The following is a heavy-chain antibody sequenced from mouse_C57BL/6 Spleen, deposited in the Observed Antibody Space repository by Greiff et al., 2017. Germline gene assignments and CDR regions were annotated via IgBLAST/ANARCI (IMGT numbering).Heavy chain of an antibody. V-gene: IGHV1-50*01. J-gene: IGHJ4*01. CDR1: GYTFTGYW. CDR3: ASGRLPGTMDY. Sequence: QVQLKQPGAELVKPGASVKLSCKASGYTFTGYWMPWVKQRPGQGLEWIGEIDPADSYTNYKKKFKGKATMTGDTSSSTPYLQLSSLTSEDSAVYCCASGRLPGTMDYWGQGTTVTVSS. D-gene: IGHD3-2*02. CDR2: IDPADSYT.